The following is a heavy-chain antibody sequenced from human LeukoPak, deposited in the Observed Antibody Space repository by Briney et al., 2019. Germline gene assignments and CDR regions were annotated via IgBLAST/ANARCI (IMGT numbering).Heavy chain of an antibody. Sequence: ASVKVSCKASGYTFTGYYIHWVRQAPGQGLEWMGWINPNSGGTNYAQKFQGRVTMTRGTSISTAYMELSRLRSDDTAVYYCARDQAALAARPFDYWGQGTLVTVSS. CDR2: INPNSGGT. CDR1: GYTFTGYY. D-gene: IGHD6-6*01. V-gene: IGHV1-2*02. CDR3: ARDQAALAARPFDY. J-gene: IGHJ4*02.